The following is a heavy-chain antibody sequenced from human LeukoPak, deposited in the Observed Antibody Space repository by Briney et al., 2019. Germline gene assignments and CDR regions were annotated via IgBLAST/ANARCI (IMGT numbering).Heavy chain of an antibody. CDR1: GGSFSGYY. CDR3: ARVRVLWFGELPNNWLDP. V-gene: IGHV4-34*01. J-gene: IGHJ5*02. Sequence: SETLSLTCAVYGGSFSGYYWSWIRQPPGKGLEWIGEINHSGSTNYNPSLKSRVTISVDTSKNQFSLKLSSVTAADTAVYYCARVRVLWFGELPNNWLDPWGQGTLVTVSS. CDR2: INHSGST. D-gene: IGHD3-10*01.